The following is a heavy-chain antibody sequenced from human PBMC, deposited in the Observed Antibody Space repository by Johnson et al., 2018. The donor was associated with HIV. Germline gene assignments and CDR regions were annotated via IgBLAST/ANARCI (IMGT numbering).Heavy chain of an antibody. V-gene: IGHV3-11*04. CDR2: ISGSGGTM. CDR1: GFTFHDSY. J-gene: IGHJ3*02. Sequence: VESGGGLVKPGGSLRLSCAASGFTFHDSYMSWIRQAPGKGLEWISYISGSGGTMYSADSVKGRFTISRDNSKNTLYLQMNSLRAEDTAVYYCAKGASGSQRRGAFHIWGQGTMVTVSS. D-gene: IGHD1-26*01. CDR3: AKGASGSQRRGAFHI.